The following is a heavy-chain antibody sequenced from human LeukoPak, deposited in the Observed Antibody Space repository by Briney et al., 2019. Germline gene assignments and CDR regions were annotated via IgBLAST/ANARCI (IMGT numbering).Heavy chain of an antibody. D-gene: IGHD6-13*01. CDR1: GFPFIDSG. Sequence: GGSLRLSCAASGFPFIDSGMNWVRQAPGKGLEWVSAISGSGGSTYYADSVKGRFTISRDNSKNTLYLQMNSLRAEDTAVYYCAKVLYSSSWSAFDYWGQGTLVTVSS. J-gene: IGHJ4*02. CDR3: AKVLYSSSWSAFDY. CDR2: ISGSGGST. V-gene: IGHV3-23*01.